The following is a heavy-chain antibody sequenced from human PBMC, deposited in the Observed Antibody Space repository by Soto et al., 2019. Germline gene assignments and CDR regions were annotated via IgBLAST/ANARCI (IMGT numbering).Heavy chain of an antibody. CDR2: ISGGSDIT. D-gene: IGHD6-19*01. J-gene: IGHJ4*02. CDR1: GFTFNTND. CDR3: AKNSGWFT. V-gene: IGHV3-23*01. Sequence: EVQILESGGGLVQPGGSLRLSCVATGFTFNTNDMSWIRQAPGKGLEWVSLISGGSDITNYADSVKGRFTISRDNSKYTVYLGMNSLRAGDTALYYCAKNSGWFTWGQGPLVTVSS.